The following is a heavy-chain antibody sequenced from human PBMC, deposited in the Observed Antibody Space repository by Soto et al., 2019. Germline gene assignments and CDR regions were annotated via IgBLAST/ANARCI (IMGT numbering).Heavy chain of an antibody. V-gene: IGHV4-4*02. Sequence: PSETLSLTCAVSGRSISDSNWWTWVRQPPGKGLEWLGETYYSGSTNYNPSLKSRVTISVDTSKNQFSLKLSSVTAADTAVYYCARFMLPEYYFDYWGQGTLVTVSS. CDR2: TYYSGST. CDR3: ARFMLPEYYFDY. D-gene: IGHD2-8*01. J-gene: IGHJ4*02. CDR1: GRSISDSNW.